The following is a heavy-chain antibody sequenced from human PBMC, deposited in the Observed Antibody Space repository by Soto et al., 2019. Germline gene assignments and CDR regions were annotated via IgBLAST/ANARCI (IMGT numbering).Heavy chain of an antibody. J-gene: IGHJ4*02. CDR3: AKKGYSSSWYGIDY. D-gene: IGHD6-13*01. CDR1: GFTFGSYA. CDR2: ISSGGGTI. V-gene: IGHV3-48*03. Sequence: PGGSLRLSCAVSGFTFGSYAMHWVRQAPGKGLEWVSYISSGGGTIFYADSVKGRFTISRDNAKNSLYLQMNSLRAEDTAVYYCAKKGYSSSWYGIDYWGQGTLVTVSS.